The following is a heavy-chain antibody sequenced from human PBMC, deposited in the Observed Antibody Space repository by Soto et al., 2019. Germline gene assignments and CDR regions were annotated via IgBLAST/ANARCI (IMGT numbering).Heavy chain of an antibody. V-gene: IGHV4-61*01. D-gene: IGHD1-7*01. J-gene: IGHJ5*01. CDR2: LYNSGST. CDR1: GDSVTRANAY. CDR3: AKLPPPGWIDA. Sequence: QVRLQESGPGLVKPSETLSLTCSVSGDSVTRANAYWIWLRQAPGKGLEWIGYLYNSGSTNYKPSLRRRVSLSLDTSKNQFSVNLTSVTTADSAIYYCAKLPPPGWIDAWGHGTLVAVS.